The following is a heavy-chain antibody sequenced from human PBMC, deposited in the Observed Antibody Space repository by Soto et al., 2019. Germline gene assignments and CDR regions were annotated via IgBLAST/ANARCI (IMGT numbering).Heavy chain of an antibody. CDR3: ARRASSSRGRNWFDP. CDR1: GYTFTSYG. CDR2: ISAYDGNT. J-gene: IGHJ5*02. Sequence: GASVKVSCKASGYTFTSYGISWVRQAPGQGLEWMGWISAYDGNTNYAQKLQGRVTMTTDTSTSTAYMELRSLRSDDTAVYYCARRASSSRGRNWFDPWGQGTLVTVSS. D-gene: IGHD6-13*01. V-gene: IGHV1-18*01.